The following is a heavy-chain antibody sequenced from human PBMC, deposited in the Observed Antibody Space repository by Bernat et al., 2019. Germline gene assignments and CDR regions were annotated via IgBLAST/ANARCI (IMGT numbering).Heavy chain of an antibody. D-gene: IGHD3-22*01. J-gene: IGHJ6*02. CDR3: ARDGYVDYYDSSGYLYYYGMDV. CDR2: IWYDGSNK. V-gene: IGHV3-33*01. CDR1: GFTFSSYG. Sequence: QVQLVESGGGVVQPGRSLRLSCAASGFTFSSYGMHWVRQAPGKGLEWVAVIWYDGSNKYYADSVKGRFTIPRDNSKNTLYLQMNSLRAEDTAVYYCARDGYVDYYDSSGYLYYYGMDVWGQGTTVTVSS.